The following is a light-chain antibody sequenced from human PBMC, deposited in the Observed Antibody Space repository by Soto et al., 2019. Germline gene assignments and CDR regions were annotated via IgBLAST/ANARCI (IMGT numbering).Light chain of an antibody. J-gene: IGLJ2*01. Sequence: QSALTQPRSVSGSPGHSVTISCFGTSSDIGSYNAVSWYQQHPGKAPKLIIFDVFERPSGVPDRFSGSKSGNSASLTISGLQAEDESDYYCSSFAPSYRVIFGGGTKPPS. CDR2: DVF. V-gene: IGLV2-11*01. CDR1: SSDIGSYNA. CDR3: SSFAPSYRVI.